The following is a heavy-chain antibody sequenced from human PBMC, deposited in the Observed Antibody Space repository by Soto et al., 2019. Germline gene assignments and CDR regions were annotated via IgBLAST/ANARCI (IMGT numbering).Heavy chain of an antibody. J-gene: IGHJ6*02. CDR3: AAEEGSSSWNDSWYYGMDV. Sequence: ASVKVSCKASGGTFSSYAISWVRQAPGQGLEWMGGIIPIFGTANYAQKFQGRVTITADESTSTAYMELSSLRSEDTAVYYCAAEEGSSSWNDSWYYGMDVWGQGTTVTVSS. D-gene: IGHD6-13*01. V-gene: IGHV1-69*13. CDR2: IIPIFGTA. CDR1: GGTFSSYA.